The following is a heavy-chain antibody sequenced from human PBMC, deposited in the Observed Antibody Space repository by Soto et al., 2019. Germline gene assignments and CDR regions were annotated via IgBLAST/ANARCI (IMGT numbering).Heavy chain of an antibody. CDR2: INAGNGNT. Sequence: QVQLVQSGAEVKKPGASVKVSCKASGYTFTSYAMHWVRQAPGQRLEWMGWINAGNGNTKYSQKFQGRVTITRDTSASTAYMELSSLRSEDTAVYYCARDMLVAAADPRYYYYGMDVWGQGTTVTVSS. J-gene: IGHJ6*02. D-gene: IGHD6-13*01. CDR1: GYTFTSYA. V-gene: IGHV1-3*01. CDR3: ARDMLVAAADPRYYYYGMDV.